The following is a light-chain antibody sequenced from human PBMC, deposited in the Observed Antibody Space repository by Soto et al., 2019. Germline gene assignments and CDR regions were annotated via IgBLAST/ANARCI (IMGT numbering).Light chain of an antibody. CDR2: GAS. CDR1: QSVSNSY. CDR3: QPYGGSPWT. Sequence: EIVLTQSPGTLSLSPGERATLSCRASQSVSNSYLAWYQQKPGQAPRLLIYGASSRATGIPDRFSGSGSGTDFDLTISSLEPDALAVYHCQPYGGSPWTFGQGTKVEIK. J-gene: IGKJ1*01. V-gene: IGKV3-20*01.